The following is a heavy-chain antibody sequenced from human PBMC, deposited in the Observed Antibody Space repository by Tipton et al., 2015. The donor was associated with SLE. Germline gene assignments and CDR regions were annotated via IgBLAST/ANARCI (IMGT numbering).Heavy chain of an antibody. J-gene: IGHJ4*02. Sequence: SLRLSCEASGFTFETYAMSWVRQAPGKGLEWVSSISGSGVGTFYADSVRGRVTTSRDDSENTVSLQMTSLRPDDTAIYYCTRPQVPDYGGNSGTWGQGTLVTVSS. CDR1: GFTFETYA. V-gene: IGHV3-23*01. D-gene: IGHD4-23*01. CDR2: ISGSGVGT. CDR3: TRPQVPDYGGNSGT.